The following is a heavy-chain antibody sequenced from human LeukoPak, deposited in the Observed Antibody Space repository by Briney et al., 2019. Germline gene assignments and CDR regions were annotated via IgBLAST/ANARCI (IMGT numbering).Heavy chain of an antibody. CDR2: ISAYNGNT. CDR1: GYTFTSYG. D-gene: IGHD5-12*01. CDR3: ASVWLRFGYYYYMDV. V-gene: IGHV1-18*01. J-gene: IGHJ6*03. Sequence: ASVKVSCKASGYTFTSYGISWVRQAPGQGLEWMGRISAYNGNTNYAQKLQGRVTMTTDTSTSTAYMELRSLRSDDTAVYYCASVWLRFGYYYYMDVWGKGTTVTISS.